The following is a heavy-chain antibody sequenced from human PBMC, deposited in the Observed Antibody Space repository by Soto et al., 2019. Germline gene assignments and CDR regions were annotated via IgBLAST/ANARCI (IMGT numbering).Heavy chain of an antibody. V-gene: IGHV4-59*08. CDR2: IYYSGST. CDR3: ARGYGAILAY. D-gene: IGHD1-26*01. Sequence: SETPCLTCPVAGGSISSYYWSWIRQPPGKGLEWIGYIYYSGSTNYNPSLKSRVTISVDTSKNQFSLKLSSVTAADTAVYYCARGYGAILAYWGKGTSVPVSS. CDR1: GGSISSYY. J-gene: IGHJ4*02.